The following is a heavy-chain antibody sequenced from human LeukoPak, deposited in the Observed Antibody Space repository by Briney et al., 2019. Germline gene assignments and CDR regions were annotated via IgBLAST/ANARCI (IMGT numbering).Heavy chain of an antibody. D-gene: IGHD3-10*01. CDR3: ARDWTVRGVYYFDY. J-gene: IGHJ4*02. CDR1: GYRFNGYY. V-gene: IGHV1-2*02. CDR2: INPNSGGT. Sequence: ASVKVSCKASGYRFNGYYMHWVRQAPGQGLEWMGWINPNSGGTKYAQKFQGRVTMTRDTSISTAYMELSRLRSDDTAVYYCARDWTVRGVYYFDYWGQGTLVTVSS.